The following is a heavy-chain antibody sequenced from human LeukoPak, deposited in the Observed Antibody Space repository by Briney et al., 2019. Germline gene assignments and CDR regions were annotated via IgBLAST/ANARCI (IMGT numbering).Heavy chain of an antibody. CDR3: AGADAGAHVFDY. CDR1: GGSISSYY. Sequence: PSETLSLTCTVSGGSISSYYWSWIRQPPGKGLEWIGYIYYSGSTNYSPSLKSRVTISVDTSKNQFSLKLSSVTAADTAVYYCAGADAGAHVFDYWGQGTLVTVSS. V-gene: IGHV4-59*08. D-gene: IGHD3-16*01. J-gene: IGHJ4*02. CDR2: IYYSGST.